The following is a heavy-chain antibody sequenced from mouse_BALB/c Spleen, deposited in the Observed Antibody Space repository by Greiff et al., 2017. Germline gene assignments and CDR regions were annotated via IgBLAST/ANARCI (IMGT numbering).Heavy chain of an antibody. CDR3: ARSGGYRYDGFAY. CDR1: GFTFSSYT. Sequence: DVHLVESGGGLVKPGGSLKLSCAASGFTFSSYTMSWVRQTPEKRLEWVATISSGGGNTYYPDSVKGRFTISRDNAKNNLYLQMSSLRSEDTALYYCARSGGYRYDGFAYWGQGTLVTVSA. J-gene: IGHJ3*01. D-gene: IGHD2-14*01. V-gene: IGHV5-9*03. CDR2: ISSGGGNT.